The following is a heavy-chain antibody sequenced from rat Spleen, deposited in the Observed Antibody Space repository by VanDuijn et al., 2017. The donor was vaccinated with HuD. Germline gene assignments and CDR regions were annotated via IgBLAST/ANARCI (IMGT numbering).Heavy chain of an antibody. D-gene: IGHD1-4*01. CDR1: GFTFSDYY. J-gene: IGHJ2*01. Sequence: EVQLVESGGGLVQPGRSLKLSCAASGFTFSDYYMAWVRQAPTKGLEWVASISFDGGSTYYRDSVKGRFTISRDNAKSTLYLQMNSLRSEDTATYYCTRDRVPKYKDFDYWGQGVMVTVSS. CDR3: TRDRVPKYKDFDY. V-gene: IGHV5-20*01. CDR2: ISFDGGST.